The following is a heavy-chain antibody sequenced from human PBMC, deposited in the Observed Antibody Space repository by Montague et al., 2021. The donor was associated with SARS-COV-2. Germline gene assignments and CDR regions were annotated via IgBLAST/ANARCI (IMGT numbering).Heavy chain of an antibody. CDR3: ATLSRRTAAGTRDYFGLDV. CDR2: IFHSGTI. J-gene: IGHJ6*02. D-gene: IGHD6-13*01. CDR1: GDSISTSTW. V-gene: IGHV4-4*02. Sequence: SETLSLTCRVSGDSISTSTWWTWVRQTPGKGLEWIEEIFHSGTINYNPSLKSRVSISVDKSNNQFSLRLSSLIAAGTAVYYCATLSRRTAAGTRDYFGLDVWGQGTTVVVSS.